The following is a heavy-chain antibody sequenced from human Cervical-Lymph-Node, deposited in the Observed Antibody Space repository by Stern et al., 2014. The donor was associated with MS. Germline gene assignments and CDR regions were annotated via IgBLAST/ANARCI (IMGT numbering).Heavy chain of an antibody. CDR1: GYTFNVYY. CDR2: INPNSGAT. CDR3: ARDGEPYYYGAGTYVDYYYGMDV. D-gene: IGHD3-10*01. Sequence: QVQLVQSGAEVMQPGASVKVSCKASGYTFNVYYIHLVRQAPGQGLEWMGRINPNSGATNHAQKFQGRVTMTRDTSISTAYMELSRLRSDDTAMYYCARDGEPYYYGAGTYVDYYYGMDVWGQGTTVTVSS. V-gene: IGHV1-2*06. J-gene: IGHJ6*02.